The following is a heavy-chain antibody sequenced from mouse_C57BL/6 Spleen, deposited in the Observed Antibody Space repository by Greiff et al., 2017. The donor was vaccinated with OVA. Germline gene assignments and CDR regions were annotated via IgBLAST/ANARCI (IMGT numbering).Heavy chain of an antibody. D-gene: IGHD1-1*01. J-gene: IGHJ3*01. Sequence: EVQLQQSGPELVKPGASVKISCKASGYTFTDYYMNWVKQSHGKSLEWIGDINPNNGGTSSNQKFKGKATLTVDKSSSTAYMELRSLTSEDSAVYYCARQEFIYYYGSTHEGVAYWGQGTLVTVSA. V-gene: IGHV1-26*01. CDR1: GYTFTDYY. CDR3: ARQEFIYYYGSTHEGVAY. CDR2: INPNNGGT.